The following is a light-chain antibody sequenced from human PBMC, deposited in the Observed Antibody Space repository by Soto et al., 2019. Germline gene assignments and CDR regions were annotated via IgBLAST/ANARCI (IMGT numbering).Light chain of an antibody. CDR3: QQSYSTPVGT. CDR1: QSISSY. CDR2: AAS. V-gene: IGKV1-39*01. J-gene: IGKJ2*02. Sequence: DIQMTQSPSSLSASVGDRVTITCRASQSISSYLYWYQQKPGKAPKLLIYAASSLQSGVPSRFSGSGSGTDFTLTISSLQPEDFATYYCQQSYSTPVGTFGQGTKLEIK.